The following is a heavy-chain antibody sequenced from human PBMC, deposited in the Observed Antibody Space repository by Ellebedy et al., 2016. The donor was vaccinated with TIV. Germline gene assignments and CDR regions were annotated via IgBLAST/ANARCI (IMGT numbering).Heavy chain of an antibody. CDR3: ARDRAGIEVAAYFDY. D-gene: IGHD6-19*01. Sequence: PGGSLRLSCAASGFTFSTYSMNWVRQAPGKGLEWVAVIWYDGSTQYSADSVKGRFTISRDNSKNTLFLQMNGLRAEDTAVYYCARDRAGIEVAAYFDYWGQGTLVTVSS. J-gene: IGHJ4*02. V-gene: IGHV3-33*08. CDR2: IWYDGSTQ. CDR1: GFTFSTYS.